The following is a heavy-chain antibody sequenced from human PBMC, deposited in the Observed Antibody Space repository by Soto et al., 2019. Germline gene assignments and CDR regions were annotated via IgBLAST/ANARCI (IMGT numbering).Heavy chain of an antibody. J-gene: IGHJ6*02. CDR2: IIPIFGTA. D-gene: IGHD4-17*01. CDR1: GGTFSSYA. V-gene: IGHV1-69*13. Sequence: SVKVSCKASGGTFSSYAISWVRQAPGQGLEWMGGIIPIFGTANYAQKFQGRVTITADESTSTAYMELSSLRSEDTAVYYCAQPGYGDLYYYYYGMDVWGQGTTVT. CDR3: AQPGYGDLYYYYYGMDV.